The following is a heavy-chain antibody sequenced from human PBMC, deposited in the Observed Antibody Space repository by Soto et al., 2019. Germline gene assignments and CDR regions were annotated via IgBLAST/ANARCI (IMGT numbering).Heavy chain of an antibody. Sequence: QVQLVESGGAVVQPGRSLRLSCAASGFTLSSYGMHWVRQAPGKGLEWVAVIWYDGNSKYYVDSVKDRFTISRDSSKNTLYLQMNSLRAEDTAVYYCARARTLSYFDYWGQGTLVTVSS. CDR1: GFTLSSYG. CDR2: IWYDGNSK. J-gene: IGHJ4*02. V-gene: IGHV3-33*04. CDR3: ARARTLSYFDY.